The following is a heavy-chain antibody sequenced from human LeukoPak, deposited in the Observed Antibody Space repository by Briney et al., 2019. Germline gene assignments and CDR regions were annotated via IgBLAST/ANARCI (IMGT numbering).Heavy chain of an antibody. CDR3: ARGVRVPAAIGY. J-gene: IGHJ4*02. CDR1: GYTFTSYD. D-gene: IGHD2-2*01. V-gene: IGHV1-8*01. CDR2: TNPNSGNT. Sequence: ASVTVSCKASGYTFTSYDINWVRQATGQGLEWMGWTNPNSGNTGYAQKFQGRVTMTRNTSISTAYMELSSLRSEDTAVYYCARGVRVPAAIGYWGQGTLVTVSS.